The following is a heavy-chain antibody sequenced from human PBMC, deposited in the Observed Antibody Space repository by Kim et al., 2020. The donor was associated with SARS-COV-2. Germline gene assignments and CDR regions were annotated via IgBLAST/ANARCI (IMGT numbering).Heavy chain of an antibody. Sequence: SETLSLTCTVSGGSISSSSYYWGWIRQPPGKGLEWIGSIYYSGSTYYNPSLKSRVTISVDTSKNQFSLKLSSVTAADTAVYYCARRSSGWLGYFDYWGQGTLVTVSS. CDR3: ARRSSGWLGYFDY. CDR1: GGSISSSSYY. D-gene: IGHD6-19*01. CDR2: IYYSGST. J-gene: IGHJ4*02. V-gene: IGHV4-39*01.